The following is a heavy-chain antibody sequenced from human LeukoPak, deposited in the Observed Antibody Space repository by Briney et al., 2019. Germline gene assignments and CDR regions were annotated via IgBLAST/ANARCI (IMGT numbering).Heavy chain of an antibody. CDR3: ARAVRDYYDSSGYYSGFDY. CDR1: GFTFDDHG. CDR2: INWNGSST. V-gene: IGHV3-20*04. Sequence: GGSLRLSCAASGFTFDDHGMSWVRQAPGKGLEWVSGINWNGSSTGYADSVKGRFTISRDNAKNSLYLQMNSLRAEDTALYYCARAVRDYYDSSGYYSGFDYWGQGTLVTVSS. D-gene: IGHD3-22*01. J-gene: IGHJ4*02.